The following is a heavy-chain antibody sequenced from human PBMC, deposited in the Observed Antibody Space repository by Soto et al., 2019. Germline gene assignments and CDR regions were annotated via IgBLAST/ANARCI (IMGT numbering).Heavy chain of an antibody. CDR2: IYHSGST. Sequence: PSETLSLTCAVSSGSISSGDYSWSWIRQPPGKGLEWIGYIYHSGSTYYNPSLKSRVTISVDRSKNQFSLKLSSVTAADTAVYYCARVGPWVPYYYDSSPYTFENWFDPWGQGTLVTVSS. CDR3: ARVGPWVPYYYDSSPYTFENWFDP. CDR1: SGSISSGDYS. J-gene: IGHJ5*02. D-gene: IGHD3-22*01. V-gene: IGHV4-30-2*01.